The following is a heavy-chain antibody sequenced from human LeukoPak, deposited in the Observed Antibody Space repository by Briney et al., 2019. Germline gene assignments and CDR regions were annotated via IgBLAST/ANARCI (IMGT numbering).Heavy chain of an antibody. Sequence: GGSLRLSCAASEFTVSSSYMSWVRQAPGKGLEWVSVIYSGGTTYYADSVKGRFTISRDNSKNTVYLQMNSLRAEDTAVYYCARAAAAGTYFDYWGQGTLVTVSS. V-gene: IGHV3-53*01. CDR3: ARAAAAGTYFDY. J-gene: IGHJ4*02. CDR1: EFTVSSSY. CDR2: IYSGGTT. D-gene: IGHD6-13*01.